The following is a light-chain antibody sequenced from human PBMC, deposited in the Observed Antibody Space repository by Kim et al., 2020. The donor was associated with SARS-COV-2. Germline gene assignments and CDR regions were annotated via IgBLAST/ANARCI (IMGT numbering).Light chain of an antibody. CDR3: QVWDSSSVHWV. Sequence: SYVLTQPPSVSVAPGKTARITCEGSNIGSKSVHWYQQKPGQAPVLVIYYDSDRPSGIPERFSGSNSGNTATLTISRVEAGDEADYYCQVWDSSSVHWVFGGGTQLTVL. J-gene: IGLJ3*02. CDR2: YDS. CDR1: NIGSKS. V-gene: IGLV3-21*04.